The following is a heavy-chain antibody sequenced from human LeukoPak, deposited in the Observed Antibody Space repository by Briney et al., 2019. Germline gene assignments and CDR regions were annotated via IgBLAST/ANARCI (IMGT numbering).Heavy chain of an antibody. J-gene: IGHJ4*02. D-gene: IGHD3-22*01. CDR2: IYYSGST. V-gene: IGHV4-39*07. Sequence: PSGTLSLTCTVSGGSISSSSYYWGWIRQPPGKGLEWIGSIYYSGSTYYNPSLKSRVTISVDTSKNQFSLKLSSVTAADTAVYYCARDDSSGYYQYYFDYWGQGTLVTVSS. CDR3: ARDDSSGYYQYYFDY. CDR1: GGSISSSSYY.